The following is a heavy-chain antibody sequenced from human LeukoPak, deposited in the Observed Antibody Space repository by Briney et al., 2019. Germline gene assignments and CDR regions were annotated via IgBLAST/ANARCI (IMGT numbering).Heavy chain of an antibody. Sequence: GGSLRLSCVASGFTFSSYSMNWVRQAPGKGLNWISGINSDSSAIYYADSVKGRFTISRDNAKNSLYLQMNSLRAEDTAVYYCARSYTGYDLWGQGTLVTVSS. D-gene: IGHD5-12*01. CDR1: GFTFSSYS. V-gene: IGHV3-48*01. CDR2: INSDSSAI. CDR3: ARSYTGYDL. J-gene: IGHJ4*02.